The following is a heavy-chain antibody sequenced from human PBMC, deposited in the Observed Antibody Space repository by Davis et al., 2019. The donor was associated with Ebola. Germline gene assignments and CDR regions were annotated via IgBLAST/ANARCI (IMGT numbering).Heavy chain of an antibody. D-gene: IGHD3-10*01. CDR3: ARDGAPWITMVRGVDYFDY. J-gene: IGHJ4*02. CDR1: GFSFSSTW. CDR2: IHSDGTST. Sequence: HTGGSLRLSCAASGFSFSSTWMHWVRQAPGKGLVWVSRIHSDGTSTIYTDSVKGRFTISRDNAKNTLYLQMNSLRAEDTAVYYCARDGAPWITMVRGVDYFDYWGQGTLVTVSS. V-gene: IGHV3-74*01.